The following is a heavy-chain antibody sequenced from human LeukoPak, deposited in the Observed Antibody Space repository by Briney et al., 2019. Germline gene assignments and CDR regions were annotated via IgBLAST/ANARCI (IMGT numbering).Heavy chain of an antibody. CDR1: AFTFISSG. J-gene: IGHJ6*03. D-gene: IGHD2-2*01. CDR2: IWYDGSHT. V-gene: IGHV3-33*06. Sequence: LRLSCAPAAFTFISSGLRWVRPAAGKWLGWVVVIWYDGSHTFYADSVKCRFTISRDNSKYPLSLKLTSLRTEDTTMYCCAKDSYSSTSCYYMDVWGKGTTVTVS. CDR3: AKDSYSSTSCYYMDV.